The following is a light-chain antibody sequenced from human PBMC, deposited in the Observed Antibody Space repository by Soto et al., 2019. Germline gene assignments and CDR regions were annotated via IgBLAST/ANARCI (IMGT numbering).Light chain of an antibody. Sequence: QSVLTQPASVSGSPGQSITSSCTGTSSDVGGYNYVSWYQQHPGKAPKLIIYEVSNRPTGVSNRFSGSKSGHTASLTISGLQSEDEADYFCTSYTSSSTLDVFGTGTKVTVL. CDR2: EVS. V-gene: IGLV2-14*01. CDR1: SSDVGGYNY. J-gene: IGLJ1*01. CDR3: TSYTSSSTLDV.